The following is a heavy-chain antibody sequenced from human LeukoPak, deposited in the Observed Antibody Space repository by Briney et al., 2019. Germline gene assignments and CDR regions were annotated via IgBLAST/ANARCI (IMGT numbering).Heavy chain of an antibody. V-gene: IGHV3-9*01. J-gene: IGHJ4*02. D-gene: IGHD3-10*01. CDR3: ALLYGSGSYYSDY. Sequence: GRSLRLSCAASGFTFDDYAMHWVWQVPGKGLEWVSGISWNGGSIGYADSVKGRFTISRDNAKKSLYLQMNSLRPEDTALYYCALLYGSGSYYSDYWGQGTLVTVSS. CDR2: ISWNGGSI. CDR1: GFTFDDYA.